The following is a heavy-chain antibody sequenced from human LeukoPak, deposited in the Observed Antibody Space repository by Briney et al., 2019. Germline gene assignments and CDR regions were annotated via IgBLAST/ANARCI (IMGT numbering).Heavy chain of an antibody. V-gene: IGHV4-34*01. D-gene: IGHD1-26*01. CDR2: INHSGGT. CDR1: GGSFSGYY. CDR3: ARVAMGATREVDY. Sequence: SETLSLTCAVYGGSFSGYYWSWIRQPPGKGLEWIGEINHSGGTNYNPSLKSRVTISVDTSKNQFSLKLSSVTAADTAVYYCARVAMGATREVDYWGQGTLVTVSS. J-gene: IGHJ4*02.